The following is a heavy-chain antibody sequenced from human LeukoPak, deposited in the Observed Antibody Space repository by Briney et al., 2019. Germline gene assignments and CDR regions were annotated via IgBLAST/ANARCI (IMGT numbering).Heavy chain of an antibody. Sequence: GGSLRLSCEASGFVLSNYWMSWVRQAPGKGLEWVANIKQDGSEKYYVDSVKGRFTISRDNAKNSLYLQMNSLRAEDTAVYYCARREEWELLYYFDYWGQGTLVTVSS. J-gene: IGHJ4*02. CDR3: ARREEWELLYYFDY. CDR2: IKQDGSEK. D-gene: IGHD1-26*01. CDR1: GFVLSNYW. V-gene: IGHV3-7*01.